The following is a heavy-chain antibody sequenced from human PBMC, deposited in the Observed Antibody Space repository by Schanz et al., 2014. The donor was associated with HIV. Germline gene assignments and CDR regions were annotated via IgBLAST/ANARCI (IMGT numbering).Heavy chain of an antibody. J-gene: IGHJ5*02. V-gene: IGHV3-33*01. CDR2: IWYDGSNR. D-gene: IGHD1-26*01. Sequence: VQLVESGGGLVQPGGSLRLSCAASGFTFSSYGMHWVRQAPGKGLEWVAVIWYDGSNRDYADSVKGRFTISRDNSKNTLYLQLNSLRAEDTAMYYCARGRVFGGATTRWFDPWGQGTLVTVSS. CDR1: GFTFSSYG. CDR3: ARGRVFGGATTRWFDP.